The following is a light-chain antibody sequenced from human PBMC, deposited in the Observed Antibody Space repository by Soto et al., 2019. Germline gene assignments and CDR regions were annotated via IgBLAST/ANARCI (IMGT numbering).Light chain of an antibody. Sequence: EIVMTQSPTTLSVSPVEIATLFCRASQSVSTNLAWYQQKPGQVPSLLIYGASTRASGIPARFSGSGSGTEFTLTIGSLKSEDFAVYYCQKRSNWLFGPGTKVDI. CDR1: QSVSTN. V-gene: IGKV3-15*01. CDR3: QKRSNWL. J-gene: IGKJ3*01. CDR2: GAS.